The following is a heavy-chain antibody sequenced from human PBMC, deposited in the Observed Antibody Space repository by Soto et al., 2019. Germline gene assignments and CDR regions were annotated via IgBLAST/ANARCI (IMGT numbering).Heavy chain of an antibody. D-gene: IGHD2-2*01. J-gene: IGHJ4*02. CDR1: GFTFSSYA. CDR3: AKTPAKVPAARRGYYFDY. CDR2: ISGSGGST. Sequence: GGSLRLSCAASGFTFSSYAMSWVRQAPGKGLEWVSAISGSGGSTYYADSVKGRFTISRDNSKNTLYLQMNSLRAEDTAVYYCAKTPAKVPAARRGYYFDYWGQGTLVTVSS. V-gene: IGHV3-23*01.